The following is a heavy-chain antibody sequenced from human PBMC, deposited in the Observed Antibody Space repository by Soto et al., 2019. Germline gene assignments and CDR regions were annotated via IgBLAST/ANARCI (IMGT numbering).Heavy chain of an antibody. CDR1: GFSFSNYA. V-gene: IGHV3-33*01. CDR3: ARAGISEAIQVGCFDP. D-gene: IGHD2-2*03. J-gene: IGHJ5*02. CDR2: IWYDEIIK. Sequence: QVQLVESGGGVVQPGTSLRLSCVASGFSFSNYAIHWVRQAPGKGLEWVAVIWYDEIIKHYGDSVKGRFTISRDNSKNTLYLEMSNLRAEDTAVYYCARAGISEAIQVGCFDPGGQGTLVPVSS.